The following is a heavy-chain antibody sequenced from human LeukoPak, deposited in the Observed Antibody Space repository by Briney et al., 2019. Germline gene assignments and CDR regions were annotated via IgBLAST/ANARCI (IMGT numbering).Heavy chain of an antibody. CDR1: GGSISSSSYY. D-gene: IGHD3-10*01. CDR2: IHYSGST. V-gene: IGHV4-39*07. J-gene: IGHJ4*02. CDR3: ARVEDYYGSGSYYFDY. Sequence: SETLSLTCTVSGGSISSSSYYWGWIRQPPGKGLEWIGSIHYSGSTYYNPSLKSRVTISVDTSKNQFSLKLSSVTAADTAVYYCARVEDYYGSGSYYFDYWGQGTLVTVSS.